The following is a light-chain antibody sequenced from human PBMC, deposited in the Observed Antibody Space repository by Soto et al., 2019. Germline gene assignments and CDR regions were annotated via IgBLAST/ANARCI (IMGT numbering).Light chain of an antibody. CDR3: QQYYDTPYT. V-gene: IGKV4-1*01. J-gene: IGKJ2*01. CDR2: WAS. Sequence: DIVMTQSPDSLAVSLGERATINCKSSQSVLYSSSNKNFLTWYQQKPGQPPKLLIYWASTRESGVPDRFSGRGSETDFTLTISSLQAEDVAVYYCQQYYDTPYTFGQGTKLEIK. CDR1: QSVLYSSSNKNF.